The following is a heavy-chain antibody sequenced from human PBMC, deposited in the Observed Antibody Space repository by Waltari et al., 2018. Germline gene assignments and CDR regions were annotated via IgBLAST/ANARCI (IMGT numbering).Heavy chain of an antibody. J-gene: IGHJ4*02. V-gene: IGHV4-34*01. D-gene: IGHD3-22*01. CDR3: ASRNPYYYDSLDY. CDR1: GGSFSGYY. Sequence: QVQLQQWGAGLLKPSETLSLTCAVYGGSFSGYYWSWIRQPPGKGLEWIGEINHSGSTNYNPSLKSRVTISVDTSKNQFSLKLSSVTAADTAVYYCASRNPYYYDSLDYWGQGTLVTVSS. CDR2: INHSGST.